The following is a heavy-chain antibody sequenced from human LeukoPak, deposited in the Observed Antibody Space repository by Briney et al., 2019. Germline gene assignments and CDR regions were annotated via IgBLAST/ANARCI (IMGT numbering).Heavy chain of an antibody. Sequence: GGSLRLSCAASGFTVSRNYMSWVRQAPGKGLEWVSVIYSGGSTYYADSVKGRFTISRDNSKNTLYLHLNSLRAEDTALYHCARSIAARHAPDYWGQGTVVTVSS. D-gene: IGHD6-6*01. CDR2: IYSGGST. CDR1: GFTVSRNY. J-gene: IGHJ4*02. V-gene: IGHV3-66*01. CDR3: ARSIAARHAPDY.